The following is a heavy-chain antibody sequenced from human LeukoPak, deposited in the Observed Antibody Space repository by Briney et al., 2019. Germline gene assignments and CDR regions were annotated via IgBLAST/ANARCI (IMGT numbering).Heavy chain of an antibody. V-gene: IGHV3-53*01. D-gene: IGHD4-17*01. J-gene: IGHJ4*02. CDR1: GFTVSSNY. CDR3: ARGRGYDYGDYEAFDY. Sequence: GGSLRLSCAASGFTVSSNYMSWVRQAPGKGLEWVSVIYSGGSTYYADSVKGRFTISRDDSKNTLYLQMNSLRAEDTAVYYCARGRGYDYGDYEAFDYWGQGTLVTVSS. CDR2: IYSGGST.